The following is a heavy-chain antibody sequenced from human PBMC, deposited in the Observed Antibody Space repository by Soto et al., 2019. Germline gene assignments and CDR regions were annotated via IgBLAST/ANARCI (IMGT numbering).Heavy chain of an antibody. D-gene: IGHD3-22*01. Sequence: GGSLRLSCTASGFTFGDYAMSWFRQAPGKGLEWVGFIRSKAYGGTKEYAASVKGRFTISRDDSKSIAYLQMNSLKTEDTAVYYCTRSGDYYDSVLVGAIDIWGQGTMVTVSS. CDR3: TRSGDYYDSVLVGAIDI. CDR1: GFTFGDYA. V-gene: IGHV3-49*03. J-gene: IGHJ3*02. CDR2: IRSKAYGGTK.